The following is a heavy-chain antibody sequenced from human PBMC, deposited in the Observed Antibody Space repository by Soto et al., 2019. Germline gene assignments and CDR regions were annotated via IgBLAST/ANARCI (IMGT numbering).Heavy chain of an antibody. CDR1: GFTFSDYY. CDR3: VRDIARVGDTYYYDY. D-gene: IGHD1-26*01. J-gene: IGHJ4*02. V-gene: IGHV3-11*06. CDR2: ISSSSSDT. Sequence: GGSLRLSCAASGFTFSDYYMSWIRQAPGKGLEWVSYISSSSSDTNYADSERGRLTISRDNAKNSLYLQMNGLRAEDTAVYYCVRDIARVGDTYYYDYWGQGTPVTVSS.